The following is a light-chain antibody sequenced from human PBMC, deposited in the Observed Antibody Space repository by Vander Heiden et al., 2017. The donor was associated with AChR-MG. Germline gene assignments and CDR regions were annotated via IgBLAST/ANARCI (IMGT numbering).Light chain of an antibody. Sequence: DIVMTQSPLSLPVTPGEPASISCRSSQSLLHSNGYNYLDWYLQKPGQSPQLLIYLGSNRASGVPDRFSGSASGTDFTLKISRVEAEDVGVYYCRQALQTPYTFAHGTKLGIK. CDR1: QSLLHSNGYNY. J-gene: IGKJ2*01. CDR2: LGS. V-gene: IGKV2-28*01. CDR3: RQALQTPYT.